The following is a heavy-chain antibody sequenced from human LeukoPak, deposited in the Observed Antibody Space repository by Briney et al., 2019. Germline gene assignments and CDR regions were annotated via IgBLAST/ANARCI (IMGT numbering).Heavy chain of an antibody. CDR1: GYTFSSYS. V-gene: IGHV1-18*01. CDR2: ISAYNGNT. Sequence: ASVKVSYTPSGYTFSSYSISWVRQAPGQGLELMGWISAYNGNTIYAQKVKGRVTMTTDTSTSTAYMELRSLKSDDTAVYYCARASYCSDGSCYSDYRGQGTLVTVSS. J-gene: IGHJ4*02. D-gene: IGHD2-15*01. CDR3: ARASYCSDGSCYSDY.